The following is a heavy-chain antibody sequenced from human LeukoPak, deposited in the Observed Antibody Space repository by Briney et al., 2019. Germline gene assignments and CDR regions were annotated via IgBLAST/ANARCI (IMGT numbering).Heavy chain of an antibody. CDR1: GYTFTNYD. CDR2: MNPNSGNT. V-gene: IGHV1-8*01. CDR3: ARDIAGATKGGWFDT. J-gene: IGHJ5*02. Sequence: ASVKVSCKASGYTFTNYDNNWVRQATGQGLEWMGWMNPNSGNTGYAQKFQGRVTMTRNTSISTAYMELSSLRSEDTALYYCARDIAGATKGGWFDTWGQGTPVTVSS. D-gene: IGHD1-26*01.